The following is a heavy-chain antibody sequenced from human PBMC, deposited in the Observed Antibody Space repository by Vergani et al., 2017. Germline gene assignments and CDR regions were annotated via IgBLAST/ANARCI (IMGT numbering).Heavy chain of an antibody. V-gene: IGHV7-4-1*02. Sequence: QVQLVQSGSELKKPGASVKVSCKASGYTFTNHAMNWVRQAPGQGLEWMGWINTDTGNPTYAQGFTGRFVFSLDTSVSTAYLQISGLKADDTAVYYCAXDPSIAVAGTISDYWGQGTLVTVSS. D-gene: IGHD6-19*01. CDR2: INTDTGNP. CDR1: GYTFTNHA. CDR3: AXDPSIAVAGTISDY. J-gene: IGHJ4*02.